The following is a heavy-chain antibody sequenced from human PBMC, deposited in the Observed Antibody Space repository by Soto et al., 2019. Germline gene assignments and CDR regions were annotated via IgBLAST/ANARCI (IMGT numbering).Heavy chain of an antibody. D-gene: IGHD3-3*01. CDR2: IIPIFGTA. Sequence: SVKVSCKASGGTFSSYAISWVRQAPGQGLEWMGGIIPIFGTAIYAQKFQGRVTITADESTSTAYMELSSLRSEDTAVYYCARDRNENDFWSGNNWFDPWGQGTLVTVSS. J-gene: IGHJ5*02. V-gene: IGHV1-69*13. CDR1: GGTFSSYA. CDR3: ARDRNENDFWSGNNWFDP.